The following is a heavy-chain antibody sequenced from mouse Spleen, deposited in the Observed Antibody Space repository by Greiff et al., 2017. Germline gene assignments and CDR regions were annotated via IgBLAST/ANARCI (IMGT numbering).Heavy chain of an antibody. CDR3: ARWWYDNYPFDY. J-gene: IGHJ2*01. V-gene: IGHV1-69*01. CDR1: GYTFTSYW. Sequence: VQLQQPGAELVMPGASVKLSCKASGYTFTSYWMHWVKQRPGQGLEWIGEIDPSDSYTNYNQKFKGKATLTVDKSSSTAYMQLSSLTSEDSAVYYCARWWYDNYPFDYWGQGTTLTVSS. D-gene: IGHD2-10*02. CDR2: IDPSDSYT.